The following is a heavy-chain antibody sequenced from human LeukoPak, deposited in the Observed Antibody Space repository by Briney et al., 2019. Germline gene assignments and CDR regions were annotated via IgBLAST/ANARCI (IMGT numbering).Heavy chain of an antibody. Sequence: ASVKVSCKASGIFGSYVISWVRQAPGPGPEWMGGIIPVSGSTHYAQKFQGRLTITADESTSTVYMEMSSLRSEDTAMYYCAKEGNTALVTGYFDLWGRGTLVTVSA. D-gene: IGHD5-18*01. CDR2: IIPVSGST. V-gene: IGHV1-69*13. CDR3: AKEGNTALVTGYFDL. J-gene: IGHJ2*01. CDR1: GIFGSYV.